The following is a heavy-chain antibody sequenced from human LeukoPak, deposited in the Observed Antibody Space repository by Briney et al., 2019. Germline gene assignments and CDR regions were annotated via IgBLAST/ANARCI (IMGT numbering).Heavy chain of an antibody. CDR1: GGTFSSYA. Sequence: GASVKVSCKASGGTFSSYAISWVRQAPGQGLEWMGRIIPIFGIANYAQKFQGRLTITADKSTSTAYMELSSLRSEDTAVYYCARSRHYYDSSGSWYFDLWGRGTLVTVSS. V-gene: IGHV1-69*04. CDR2: IIPIFGIA. D-gene: IGHD3-22*01. CDR3: ARSRHYYDSSGSWYFDL. J-gene: IGHJ2*01.